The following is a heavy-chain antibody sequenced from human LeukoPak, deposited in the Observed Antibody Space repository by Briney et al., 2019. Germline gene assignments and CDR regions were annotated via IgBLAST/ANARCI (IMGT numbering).Heavy chain of an antibody. CDR1: GYTLTELS. CDR3: ARALKRVDTAMAYDY. Sequence: ASVKVSCKVSGYTLTELSMHWVRQAPGKGLEWMGGFDPEDGETIYAQKFQGRVTMTEDTSTDTAYMELSSLRSEDTAVYYCARALKRVDTAMAYDYWGQGTLVTVSS. J-gene: IGHJ4*02. D-gene: IGHD5-18*01. V-gene: IGHV1-24*01. CDR2: FDPEDGET.